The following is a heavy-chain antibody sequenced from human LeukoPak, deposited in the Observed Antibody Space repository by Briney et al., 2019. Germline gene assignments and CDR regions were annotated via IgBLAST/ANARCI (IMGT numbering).Heavy chain of an antibody. CDR3: ARDCHDILTGYGSYNWFDP. J-gene: IGHJ5*02. V-gene: IGHV1-69*05. D-gene: IGHD3-9*01. CDR2: IIPIFGTA. CDR1: GGTFSSYA. Sequence: SVKVSCKASGGTFSSYAISWVRQAPGQGLEWMGGIIPIFGTANYAQKFQGRVTITTDESTSTAYMELSSLRSEDTAVYYCARDCHDILTGYGSYNWFDPWGQGTLVTVSS.